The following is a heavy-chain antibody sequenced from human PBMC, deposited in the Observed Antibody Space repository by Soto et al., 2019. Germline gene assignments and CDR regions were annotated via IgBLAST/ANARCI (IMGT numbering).Heavy chain of an antibody. CDR3: ARDLEDSGWYPYYYYGMDV. Sequence: GPQVKVSCKASGGTFSSYAISWVRQAPGQGLEWMGGIIPIFGTANYAQKFQGRVTITADESTSTAYMELSSLRSEDTAVYYCARDLEDSGWYPYYYYGMDVWGQGTTVTVSS. D-gene: IGHD6-19*01. V-gene: IGHV1-69*01. CDR2: IIPIFGTA. CDR1: GGTFSSYA. J-gene: IGHJ6*02.